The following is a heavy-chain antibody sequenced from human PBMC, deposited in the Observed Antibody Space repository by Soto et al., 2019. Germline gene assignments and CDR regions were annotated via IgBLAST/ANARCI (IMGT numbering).Heavy chain of an antibody. Sequence: PGESLKISCKGSGYGFTNYWLAWVRQVPGKGLEWMGIVYPDDSDTKYGPSFKGQVTISVDKSITTAYLQWSSLKASDTAMYFCASSVVVPSTMNYFDYWGQGTL. CDR1: GYGFTNYW. CDR2: VYPDDSDT. J-gene: IGHJ4*02. D-gene: IGHD2-2*01. V-gene: IGHV5-51*03. CDR3: ASSVVVPSTMNYFDY.